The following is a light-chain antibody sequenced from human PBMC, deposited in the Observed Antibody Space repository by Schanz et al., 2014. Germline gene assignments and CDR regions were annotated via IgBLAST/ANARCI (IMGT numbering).Light chain of an antibody. Sequence: DIQMTQSPSSLSASVGDRVTITCRASQSISNFLNWYQQRPRKAPKVLIYAASSLQSGVPSRFSGSGSGTDFTLTISSLQPEDFATYYCQQSYSTPWTFGQGTKVEIK. CDR2: AAS. J-gene: IGKJ1*01. CDR1: QSISNF. V-gene: IGKV1-39*01. CDR3: QQSYSTPWT.